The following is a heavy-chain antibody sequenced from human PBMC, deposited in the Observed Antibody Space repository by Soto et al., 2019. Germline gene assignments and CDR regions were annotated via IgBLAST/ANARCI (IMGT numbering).Heavy chain of an antibody. V-gene: IGHV4-34*01. CDR2: INHSGST. CDR3: ARGLFNLGEFLD. Sequence: SETLSLTCAVYGGSFSGYYWSWIRQPPGKGLEWIGEINHSGSTNYNPSLKSRVTISVDTSKNLFSLKLSSVTAADTAVYYCARGLFNLGEFLDWGQGTLVTVSS. J-gene: IGHJ4*02. D-gene: IGHD3-10*01. CDR1: GGSFSGYY.